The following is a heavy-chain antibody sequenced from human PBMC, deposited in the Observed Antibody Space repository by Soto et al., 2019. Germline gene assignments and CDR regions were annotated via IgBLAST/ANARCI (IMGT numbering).Heavy chain of an antibody. Sequence: GGSLRLSCAASGFTFSSYSMNWVRQAPGKGLEWVSSISSSSGYIYYADSVKGRFTISRDNAKNSLYLQMNSLRAEDTAVYYCARARSGYSSSFQGPRSLSGYWGQGPLVTVSS. CDR3: ARARSGYSSSFQGPRSLSGY. V-gene: IGHV3-21*01. D-gene: IGHD6-13*01. CDR1: GFTFSSYS. J-gene: IGHJ4*02. CDR2: ISSSSGYI.